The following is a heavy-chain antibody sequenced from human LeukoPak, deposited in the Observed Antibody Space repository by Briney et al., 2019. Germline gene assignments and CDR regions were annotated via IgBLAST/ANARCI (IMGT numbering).Heavy chain of an antibody. D-gene: IGHD3-22*01. J-gene: IGHJ1*01. CDR1: GYTFTSIA. Sequence: ASVKVSCKGSGYTFTSIAVNWVRQAPGQGLEWMGWINPNSGGTNSAQKFQGRVTMTRDTSIITAYMELSRLRSDDTAVYFCARGYYDSSDYEYFQHWGQGTLVTVSS. CDR2: INPNSGGT. V-gene: IGHV1-2*02. CDR3: ARGYYDSSDYEYFQH.